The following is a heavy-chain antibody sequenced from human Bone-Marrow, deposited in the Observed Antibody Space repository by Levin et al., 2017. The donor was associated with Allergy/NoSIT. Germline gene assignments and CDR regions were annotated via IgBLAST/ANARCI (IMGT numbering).Heavy chain of an antibody. CDR3: VKGPHNLVDYVFFDY. Sequence: GESLKISCAASGFTFSSYGMHWVRQAPGKGLEWLAIISYDGSSEYYADSVKGRFTISRDNSKDTLYLQMNSLRADDTAVYYCVKGPHNLVDYVFFDYWGQGTLVTVSS. D-gene: IGHD3-16*01. V-gene: IGHV3-30*18. CDR2: ISYDGSSE. J-gene: IGHJ4*02. CDR1: GFTFSSYG.